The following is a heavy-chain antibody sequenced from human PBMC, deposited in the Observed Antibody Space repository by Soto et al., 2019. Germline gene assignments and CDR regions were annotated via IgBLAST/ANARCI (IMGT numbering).Heavy chain of an antibody. Sequence: QVQLVQSGAEVKKPGASVKVSYKASGYTFTNYDINWVRQATGQGLEWMGWMNPNSGDTGYAQKFQGRVTMTRDTSISTAYMELSSLTSEDTAVYYCARGGKYTYVGFNPWGQGTLVTVSS. CDR3: ARGGKYTYVGFNP. V-gene: IGHV1-8*01. D-gene: IGHD5-18*01. CDR1: GYTFTNYD. J-gene: IGHJ5*02. CDR2: MNPNSGDT.